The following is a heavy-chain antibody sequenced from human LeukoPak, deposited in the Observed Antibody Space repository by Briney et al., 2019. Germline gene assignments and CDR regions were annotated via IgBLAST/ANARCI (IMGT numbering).Heavy chain of an antibody. J-gene: IGHJ4*02. Sequence: GGSLRLSCAASGFTFSSYSMNWVRQAPGKGLEWVSLISSSTSYIYYADSVKGRFTISRDNAKNSLYLQMNSLRGEDTAVYYCASDREVYGDLDYWGQGTLVTVSS. CDR1: GFTFSSYS. CDR2: ISSSTSYI. D-gene: IGHD4-17*01. V-gene: IGHV3-21*01. CDR3: ASDREVYGDLDY.